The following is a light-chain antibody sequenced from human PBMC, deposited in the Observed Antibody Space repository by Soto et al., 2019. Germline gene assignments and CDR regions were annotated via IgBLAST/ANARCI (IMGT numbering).Light chain of an antibody. CDR1: QSISVY. J-gene: IGKJ4*01. V-gene: IGKV3-11*01. CDR2: DAS. Sequence: EIVLTQSPATLSLSPGERATLSCRASQSISVYLAWYQQRPGQAPRLLIYDASQRASGIPARFSGSGYGTDFSLTISSLEPEDFAVYYCHQRYNWPPLTFGGGTNVQIK. CDR3: HQRYNWPPLT.